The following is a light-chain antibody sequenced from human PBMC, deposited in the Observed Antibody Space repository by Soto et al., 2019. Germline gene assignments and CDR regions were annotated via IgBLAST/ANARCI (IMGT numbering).Light chain of an antibody. Sequence: IQMTRSPSPLSASVGDRVTITCRASQCISCWLVWYQQTAGKARKLVIYVACSLHSVVRSRFSGSGSGREFTLTICSLQPDDFATYYCQQYNRYSPWTFGQGTKVDIK. CDR2: VAC. CDR3: QQYNRYSPWT. CDR1: QCISCW. J-gene: IGKJ1*01. V-gene: IGKV1-5*01.